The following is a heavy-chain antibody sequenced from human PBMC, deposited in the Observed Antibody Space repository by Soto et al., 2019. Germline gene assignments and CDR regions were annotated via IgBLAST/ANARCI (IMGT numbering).Heavy chain of an antibody. D-gene: IGHD3-3*01. V-gene: IGHV4-59*13. CDR2: VSHSGRT. CDR1: GGSMRGYS. CDR3: ARVAMENYHDMWSGSTSSALDV. J-gene: IGHJ6*02. Sequence: SETLSLTCKVSGGSMRGYSWSWIRQTPGEGLEWIGYVSHSGRTDYSPSLKNRVTISLDMSKNHFALHVNSVDPADTAVYYCARVAMENYHDMWSGSTSSALDVCGQGPTVTVSS.